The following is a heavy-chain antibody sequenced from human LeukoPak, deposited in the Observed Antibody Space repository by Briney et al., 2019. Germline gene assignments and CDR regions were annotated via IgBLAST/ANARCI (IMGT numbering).Heavy chain of an antibody. CDR2: INPNSGGT. D-gene: IGHD5-12*01. J-gene: IGHJ4*02. CDR3: ARPVDIVASYYFDY. CDR1: GYTFTSYG. Sequence: ASVKVSCKASGYTFTSYGISWVRQAPGQGLEWMGWINPNSGGTNYAQKLQGRVTMTTDTSTSTAYMELRSLRSDDTAVYYCARPVDIVASYYFDYWGQGTLVTVSS. V-gene: IGHV1-18*01.